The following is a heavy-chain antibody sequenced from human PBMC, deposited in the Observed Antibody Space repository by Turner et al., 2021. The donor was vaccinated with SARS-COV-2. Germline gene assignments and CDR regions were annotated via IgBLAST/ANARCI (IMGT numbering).Heavy chain of an antibody. CDR2: IYYSGSA. D-gene: IGHD5-18*01. V-gene: IGHV4-39*01. CDR1: SGSISSSSYY. Sequence: QLQLQASCPGLVMPSETLSLICTVSSGSISSSSYYWGWIRQPPGKGLEWIGNIYYSGSAYYNPSLKSRVTISVDPSKNQFSLKLTSVTAAETAVYYCARLMDTAMDYYGTDVWGQGTTVTVSS. CDR3: ARLMDTAMDYYGTDV. J-gene: IGHJ6*02.